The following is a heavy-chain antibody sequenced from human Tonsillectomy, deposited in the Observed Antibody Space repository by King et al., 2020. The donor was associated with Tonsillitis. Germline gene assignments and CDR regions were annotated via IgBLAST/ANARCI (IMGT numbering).Heavy chain of an antibody. Sequence: QLQESGPGVVKPSETLSLTCTVSGGSMSRSDHFWAWIRQPPGKGLEWIGYMYYSGTIFYTPSLKGRITISGGSSENRFSLKLSSVTAADTAVYFCARYVSGSFDYWGQGALVTVSS. D-gene: IGHD1-26*01. CDR3: ARYVSGSFDY. CDR2: MYYSGTI. J-gene: IGHJ4*02. CDR1: GGSMSRSDHF. V-gene: IGHV4-39*01.